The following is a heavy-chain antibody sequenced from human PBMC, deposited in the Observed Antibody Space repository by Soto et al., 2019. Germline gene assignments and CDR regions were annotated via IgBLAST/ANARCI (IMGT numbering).Heavy chain of an antibody. CDR1: GGSISSSSYY. D-gene: IGHD4-17*01. CDR3: ASNEVTTKNYFDY. CDR2: IYYSGNT. V-gene: IGHV4-39*01. J-gene: IGHJ4*02. Sequence: SETPSLTCTVSGGSISSSSYYWGWIRQPPGKGLEWIGTIYYSGNTYYNPSLKSRVTISVDTSKNQFSLKVSSVTAADTAVYYCASNEVTTKNYFDYWGQGTLVTVSS.